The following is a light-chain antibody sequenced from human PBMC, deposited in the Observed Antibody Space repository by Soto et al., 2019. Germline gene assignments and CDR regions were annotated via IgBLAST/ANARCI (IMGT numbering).Light chain of an antibody. Sequence: DIQLTQSPSFLPASVGDRVTITCRASQGISSYLAWYQQKPGKAPKLLIYAASTLQSGVPSRFSGSGSGTEFTLTISSLQPEDFATYHFQKLNSLYTFGQGTKLEIK. CDR1: QGISSY. CDR2: AAS. V-gene: IGKV1-9*01. CDR3: QKLNSLYT. J-gene: IGKJ2*01.